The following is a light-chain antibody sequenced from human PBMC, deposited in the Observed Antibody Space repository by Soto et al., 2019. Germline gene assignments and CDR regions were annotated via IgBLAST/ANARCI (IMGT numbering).Light chain of an antibody. CDR2: GAS. CDR3: QQYGSSLIT. CDR1: QSVSSSY. J-gene: IGKJ5*01. V-gene: IGKV3-20*01. Sequence: EIVLTQSPGTVSLSPGERATLSCRASQSVSSSYLAWYQQQPGQAPRLLIYGASSRATGIPDRFSGSGSATDFTLTISRLEPEDFAVYYCQQYGSSLITFGQGTRLEIK.